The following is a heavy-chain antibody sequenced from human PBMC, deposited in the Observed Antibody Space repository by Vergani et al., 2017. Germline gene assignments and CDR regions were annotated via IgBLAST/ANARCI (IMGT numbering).Heavy chain of an antibody. D-gene: IGHD2-21*02. CDR2: IYYSGST. V-gene: IGHV4-39*01. J-gene: IGHJ6*02. CDR3: ARHLAYCGGYCYPYYCGMVV. CDR1: GGSISSRSYY. Sequence: QLQLQESGPGLVKPSETLSLTCTVSGGSISSRSYYWGWIRQPPGKGLEWIWSIYYSGSTYYNPSLKSRVTISVDTSKNQFSLKLSSVTAADTAVYYSARHLAYCGGYCYPYYCGMVVWGQGTTVTVTS.